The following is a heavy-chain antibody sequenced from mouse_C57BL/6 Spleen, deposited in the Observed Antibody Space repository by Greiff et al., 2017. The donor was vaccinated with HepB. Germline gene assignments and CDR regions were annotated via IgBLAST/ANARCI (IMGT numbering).Heavy chain of an antibody. CDR2: IYPGNSDT. V-gene: IGHV1-5*01. Sequence: EVKLVESGTVLARPGASVKMSCKTSGYTFTSYWMHWVKQRPGQGLEWIGAIYPGNSDTSYNQKFKGKAKLTADTSASTAYMKLSSLTNEDSAVYYCTRRSYWKFDYWGQGTTLTVSS. CDR3: TRRSYWKFDY. CDR1: GYTFTSYW. D-gene: IGHD2-12*01. J-gene: IGHJ2*01.